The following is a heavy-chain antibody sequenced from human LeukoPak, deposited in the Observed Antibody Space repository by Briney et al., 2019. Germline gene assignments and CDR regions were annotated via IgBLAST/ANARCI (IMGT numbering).Heavy chain of an antibody. V-gene: IGHV3-33*01. CDR1: GFTFSSYG. J-gene: IGHJ4*02. CDR2: IWYDGSNK. CDR3: ARDAYGYSSSWYYFDY. Sequence: PGRSLRLSCAASGFTFSSYGMHWVRQAPGKGLEWVAVIWYDGSNKYYADPVKGRFTISRDNSKNTLYLQMNSLRAEDTAVYYCARDAYGYSSSWYYFDYWGQGTLVTVSS. D-gene: IGHD6-13*01.